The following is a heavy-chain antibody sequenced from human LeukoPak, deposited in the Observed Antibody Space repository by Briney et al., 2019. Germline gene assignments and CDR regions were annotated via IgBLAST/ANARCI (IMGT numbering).Heavy chain of an antibody. J-gene: IGHJ6*02. CDR2: IWYDGSNK. Sequence: PGRSLRLSCAASGFTFSSYAMHWVRQAPGKGLEWVAVIWYDGSNKYYADSVKGRFTISRDNSKNTLCLQMNSLRAEDTAVYYCARELPGHSRITMVRGVSARMMYYYYGMDVWGQGTTVTVSS. V-gene: IGHV3-33*08. D-gene: IGHD3-10*01. CDR1: GFTFSSYA. CDR3: ARELPGHSRITMVRGVSARMMYYYYGMDV.